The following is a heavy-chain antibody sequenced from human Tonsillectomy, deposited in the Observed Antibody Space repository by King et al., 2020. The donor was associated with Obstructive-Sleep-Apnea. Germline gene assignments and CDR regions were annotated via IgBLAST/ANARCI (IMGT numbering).Heavy chain of an antibody. J-gene: IGHJ4*02. CDR1: GFTFGDYV. V-gene: IGHV3-49*03. D-gene: IGHD2-15*01. CDR2: IRSKAYGGTT. Sequence: QLVQSGGGLVQPGRSLRLSCTTSGFTFGDYVMSWFRQAPGKGLEWVGFIRSKAYGGTTEYAASVKGRFTISRDDSKSIAYLQMNSLKTEDTAVYYCHGVVASTLPFDYWGQGTLVTVSS. CDR3: HGVVASTLPFDY.